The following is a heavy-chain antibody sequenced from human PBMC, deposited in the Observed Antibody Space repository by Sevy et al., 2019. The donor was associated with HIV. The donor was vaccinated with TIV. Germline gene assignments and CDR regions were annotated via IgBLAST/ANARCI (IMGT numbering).Heavy chain of an antibody. CDR2: ISTGGGTI. CDR3: ATRRRDYYNYYFDY. J-gene: IGHJ4*01. D-gene: IGHD3-22*01. Sequence: GGSLRLSCAASGLSFRSYELNWVRQAPGKGLQWISYISTGGGTIFYAASVKGRFTISRDNAKNSVFLKMNSLRAEDMAVYFCATRRRDYYNYYFDYWGHGTLVTVSS. CDR1: GLSFRSYE. V-gene: IGHV3-48*03.